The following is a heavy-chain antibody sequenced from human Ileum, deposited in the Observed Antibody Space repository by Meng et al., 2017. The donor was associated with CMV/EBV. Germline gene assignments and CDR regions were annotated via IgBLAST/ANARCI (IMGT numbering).Heavy chain of an antibody. V-gene: IGHV1-45*02. J-gene: IGHJ4*02. CDR1: GYTFTHRC. D-gene: IGHD3-3*01. CDR2: ITPFNGNT. CDR3: ARLAFFWSGYFVHQGQS. Sequence: SVKVSCKASGYTFTHRCLHWVRQAPGQALEWMGWITPFNGNTNYAQKFQDRLTVTRARSMSTAHMELSSLTSEDTAMYYCARLAFFWSGYFVHQGQSWGQGTLVTVSS.